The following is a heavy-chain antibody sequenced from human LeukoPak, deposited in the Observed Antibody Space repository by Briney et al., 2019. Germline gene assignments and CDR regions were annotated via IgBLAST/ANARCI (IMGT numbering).Heavy chain of an antibody. CDR3: ARAQKFDFWSGYRTYYYYGMDV. V-gene: IGHV3-33*08. Sequence: GGSLRLSCAASGFTFSTYGIHWVRQAPGKGLEWVAVIWYDGINKYYVDSVKGRFTISRDTSKNTVYLQMNSLRAEDTAMYYCARAQKFDFWSGYRTYYYYGMDVWGQGTTVTVSS. J-gene: IGHJ6*02. CDR2: IWYDGINK. D-gene: IGHD3-3*01. CDR1: GFTFSTYG.